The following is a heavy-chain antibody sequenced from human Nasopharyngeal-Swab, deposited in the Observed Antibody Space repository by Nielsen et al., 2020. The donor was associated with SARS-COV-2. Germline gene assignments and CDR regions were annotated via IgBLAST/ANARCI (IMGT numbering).Heavy chain of an antibody. CDR2: INAGNGST. CDR3: ARVRYYYDSSGYYHPRSESGFTDAFDI. D-gene: IGHD3-22*01. Sequence: ASVKVSCKASGYTFTSYAMHWVRQAPGQRLEWMGWINAGNGSTKYSQKFQGRVTITKDTSASTAYMELSSLRSEDTAVYYCARVRYYYDSSGYYHPRSESGFTDAFDIWGQGTMVTVSS. V-gene: IGHV1-3*01. J-gene: IGHJ3*02. CDR1: GYTFTSYA.